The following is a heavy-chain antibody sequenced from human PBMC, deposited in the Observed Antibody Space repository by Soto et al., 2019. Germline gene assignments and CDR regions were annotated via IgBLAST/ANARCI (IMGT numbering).Heavy chain of an antibody. CDR1: GFTFDDYT. CDR2: ISWDGGST. D-gene: IGHD1-26*01. Sequence: GGSLRLSCAASGFTFDDYTMHWVRQAPGKGLEWVSLISWDGGSTYYADSVKGRFTISRDNSKNSLYLQMNSLRTEDTALYYCAKAQSYDYYYNGMDVWGQGTMVTVSS. V-gene: IGHV3-43*01. CDR3: AKAQSYDYYYNGMDV. J-gene: IGHJ6*02.